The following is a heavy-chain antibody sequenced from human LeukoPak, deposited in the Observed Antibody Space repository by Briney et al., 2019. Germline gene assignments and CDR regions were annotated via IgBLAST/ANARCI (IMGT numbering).Heavy chain of an antibody. V-gene: IGHV3-23*01. CDR2: LSGSGGST. J-gene: IGHJ4*02. D-gene: IGHD5-12*01. Sequence: PGGSLRLSPAPSGFTLSSYTMSWVRQAPGKGLEWVSLLSGSGGSTYYADSVWGRFTLSRDNTKNTLYLQMNSRRAEDTAVYYCAKVPNSGDSSGINYGGQGTLVTVSP. CDR1: GFTLSSYT. CDR3: AKVPNSGDSSGINY.